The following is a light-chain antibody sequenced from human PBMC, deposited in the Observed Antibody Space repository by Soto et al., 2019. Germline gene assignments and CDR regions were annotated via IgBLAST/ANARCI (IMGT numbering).Light chain of an antibody. Sequence: EIVLTQSPATLSLSPGERATLSCRASQSVNGFLDWFQHQPGQAPRLVLKRIFIRAIGVPARFSGSGSETEFNLTINGLQSEDSGVYYCLQHYAWTWTFGQGTKVDIK. CDR3: LQHYAWTWT. J-gene: IGKJ1*01. CDR1: QSVNGF. CDR2: RIF. V-gene: IGKV3-11*01.